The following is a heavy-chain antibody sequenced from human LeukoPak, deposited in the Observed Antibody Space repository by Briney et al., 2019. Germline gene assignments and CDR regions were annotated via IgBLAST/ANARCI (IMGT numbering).Heavy chain of an antibody. Sequence: PGGSLRLSCAASGFTFSSYSMNWVRQAPGKGLEWVAFIRYDGSNKYYADSVKGRFTISRDNSKNTLYLQMNSLRAEDTAVYYCAKFRSVYDYGDYWGQGTLVTVSS. D-gene: IGHD2-8*01. CDR3: AKFRSVYDYGDY. CDR2: IRYDGSNK. CDR1: GFTFSSYS. J-gene: IGHJ4*02. V-gene: IGHV3-30*02.